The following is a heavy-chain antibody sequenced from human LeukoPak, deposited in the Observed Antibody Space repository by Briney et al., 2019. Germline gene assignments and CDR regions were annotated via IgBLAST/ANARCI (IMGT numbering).Heavy chain of an antibody. CDR3: ASWLYRFDY. V-gene: IGHV4-34*01. D-gene: IGHD3-16*02. Sequence: SETLSLTCGVYGGSFSGYYWSWIRQPPGKGLEWIGEINPRGSTNYNPSLKSRVTLSADTSKNQFSLTLNSVTAADTAVYYCASWLYRFDYWGQGTLVTVSS. CDR1: GGSFSGYY. CDR2: INPRGST. J-gene: IGHJ4*02.